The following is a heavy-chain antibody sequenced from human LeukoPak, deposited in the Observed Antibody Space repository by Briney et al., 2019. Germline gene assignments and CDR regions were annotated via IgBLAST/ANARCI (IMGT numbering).Heavy chain of an antibody. V-gene: IGHV1-2*02. CDR2: INPNSGGT. D-gene: IGHD6-13*01. J-gene: IGHJ3*02. Sequence: ASVMVSCKASGYTFTGYYMHWVRQAPGQGLEWMGWINPNSGGTNYAQKFQGRVTMTRDTSISTAYMELSRLRSDDTAVYYCARYPPQATRWYESAFDIWGQGTMVTVSS. CDR1: GYTFTGYY. CDR3: ARYPPQATRWYESAFDI.